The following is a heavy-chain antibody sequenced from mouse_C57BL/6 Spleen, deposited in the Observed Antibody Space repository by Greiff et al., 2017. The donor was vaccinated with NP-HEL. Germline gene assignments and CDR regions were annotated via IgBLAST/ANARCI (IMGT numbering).Heavy chain of an antibody. CDR3: AREGNYYFDY. V-gene: IGHV1-52*01. J-gene: IGHJ2*01. CDR2: IDPSDSET. CDR1: GYTFTSYW. Sequence: QVQLKQPGAELVRPGSSVKLSCKASGYTFTSYWMHWVKQRPIQGLEWIGNIDPSDSETHYNQKFKDKATLTVDKSSSTAYMQLSSLTSEDSAVYYCAREGNYYFDYWGQGTTLTVSS. D-gene: IGHD2-1*01.